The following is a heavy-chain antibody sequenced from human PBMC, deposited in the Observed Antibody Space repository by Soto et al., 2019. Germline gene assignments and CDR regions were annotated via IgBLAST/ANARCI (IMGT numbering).Heavy chain of an antibody. CDR2: IKSKTDGGTT. J-gene: IGHJ6*02. CDR3: TTGEVRGVPPPNYYYYYGMDV. D-gene: IGHD3-10*01. Sequence: EVQLVESGGGLVKPGVSLRLSCAASGFTFSNAWMNWVRQAPGKGLEWVGRIKSKTDGGTTDYAAPVKGRFTISRDDSKNTLYLQMNSLKTEDTAVYYCTTGEVRGVPPPNYYYYYGMDVWGQGTTVTVSS. V-gene: IGHV3-15*07. CDR1: GFTFSNAW.